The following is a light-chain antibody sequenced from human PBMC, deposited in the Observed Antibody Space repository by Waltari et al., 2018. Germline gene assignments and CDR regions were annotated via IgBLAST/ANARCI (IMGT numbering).Light chain of an antibody. CDR1: QCVSSD. Sequence: EIVLTQSPATLSLSPGERATLPCRASQCVSSDLAWYRKKPGQAPRLLIYDASNSATGIPARFSGSGSGTDFTLTISSLEPGDFAVYYCQQRYNWPSLTFGGGTKVEI. J-gene: IGKJ4*01. CDR3: QQRYNWPSLT. CDR2: DAS. V-gene: IGKV3-11*01.